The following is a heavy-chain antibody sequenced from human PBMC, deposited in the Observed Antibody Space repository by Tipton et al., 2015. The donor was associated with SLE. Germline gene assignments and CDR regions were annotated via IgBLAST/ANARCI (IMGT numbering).Heavy chain of an antibody. J-gene: IGHJ4*02. CDR3: ARRGGYRAYEDYFDS. Sequence: SLRLSCAASGFTFSSYAMIWVRQAPGKGLEWVSSISSSLGTTYYADSVKGQFTISRDNSKRMVYLQMDGLRVDDTAVYYCARRGGYRAYEDYFDSWGQGTLVTVSS. CDR2: ISSSLGTT. CDR1: GFTFSSYA. V-gene: IGHV3-23*01. D-gene: IGHD5-12*01.